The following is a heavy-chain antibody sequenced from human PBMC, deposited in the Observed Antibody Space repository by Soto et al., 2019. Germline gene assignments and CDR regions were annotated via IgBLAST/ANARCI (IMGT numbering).Heavy chain of an antibody. CDR2: IYSGGST. D-gene: IGHD4-17*01. V-gene: IGHV3-66*01. J-gene: IGHJ4*02. Sequence: EVQLVESGGGLVQPGGSLRLSCAASGFTVSSNHMSWVRQAPGKGLEWVSVIYSGGSTYYADSVKSRFTISRDNSKNTLYLQMDSLRAEDTAVYYCARSGPYGDYDYWGQGTLVTVSS. CDR1: GFTVSSNH. CDR3: ARSGPYGDYDY.